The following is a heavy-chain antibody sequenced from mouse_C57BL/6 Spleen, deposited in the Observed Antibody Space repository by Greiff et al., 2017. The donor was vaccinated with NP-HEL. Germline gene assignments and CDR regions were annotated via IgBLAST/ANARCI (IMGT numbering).Heavy chain of an antibody. J-gene: IGHJ4*01. D-gene: IGHD1-1*01. V-gene: IGHV1-81*01. CDR3: ARSRIITTVVAYYYAMDY. CDR2: IYPRSGNT. CDR1: GYTFTSYG. Sequence: QVQLKQSGAELARPGASVKLSCKASGYTFTSYGISWVKQRTGQGLEWIGEIYPRSGNTYYNEKFKGKATLTADKSSSTAYMELRSLTSEDSAVYFCARSRIITTVVAYYYAMDYWGQGTSVTVSS.